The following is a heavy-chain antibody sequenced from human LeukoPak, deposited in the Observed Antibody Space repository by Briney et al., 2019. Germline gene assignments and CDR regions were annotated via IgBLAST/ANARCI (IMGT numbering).Heavy chain of an antibody. CDR2: INTNTGSP. J-gene: IGHJ4*02. CDR3: ARQFGSGWYNFDY. V-gene: IGHV7-4-1*02. CDR1: GYTFNSYP. D-gene: IGHD6-19*01. Sequence: ASVKVSCKASGYTFNSYPMHWVRQAPGQGLEWVGWINTNTGSPSYAQGFTGRFVFSLDTSVSTAYLQISNLKAEDTAVYYCARQFGSGWYNFDYWGRGTLVTVSS.